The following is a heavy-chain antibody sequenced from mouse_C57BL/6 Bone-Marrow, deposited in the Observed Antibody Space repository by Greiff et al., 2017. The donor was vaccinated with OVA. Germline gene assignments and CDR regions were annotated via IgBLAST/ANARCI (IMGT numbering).Heavy chain of an antibody. D-gene: IGHD2-1*01. CDR2: IDPNSGGT. CDR3: AREGGYYAVIGRGYFDV. Sequence: VKLMESGAELVKPGASVRLSCKASGYTFTSYWMHWVKQRPGRGLEWIGRIDPNSGGTKYNEKFKSKATLTVDKPSSTAYMQLSSLTSEDSAVYYCAREGGYYAVIGRGYFDVWGTGTTVTVSS. V-gene: IGHV1-72*01. J-gene: IGHJ1*03. CDR1: GYTFTSYW.